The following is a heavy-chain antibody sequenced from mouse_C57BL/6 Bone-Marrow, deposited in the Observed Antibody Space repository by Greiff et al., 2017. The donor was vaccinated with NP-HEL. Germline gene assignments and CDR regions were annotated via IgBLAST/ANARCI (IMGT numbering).Heavy chain of an antibody. J-gene: IGHJ4*01. Sequence: EVKLVESEGGLVQPGSSMKLSCTASGFTFSDYYMAWVRQVPEKGLEWVANINYDGSSTYYLDSLKSRFIISRDNAKNILYLQMSSLKSEDTATYYCARAHYGSSLMDYWGQGTSVTVSS. CDR2: INYDGSST. D-gene: IGHD1-1*01. V-gene: IGHV5-16*01. CDR1: GFTFSDYY. CDR3: ARAHYGSSLMDY.